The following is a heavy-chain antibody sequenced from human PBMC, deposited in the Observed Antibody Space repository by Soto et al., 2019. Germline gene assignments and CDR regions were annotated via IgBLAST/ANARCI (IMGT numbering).Heavy chain of an antibody. J-gene: IGHJ4*02. CDR1: ADTFTSYY. D-gene: IGHD3-10*01. V-gene: IGHV1-46*01. CDR2: INPNGGST. CDR3: ASREKVRQPLLSY. Sequence: ASVKVSCKAPADTFTSYYIHWVRQAPGHGLEWMGIINPNGGSTRFAQTFQGRITMTRDTSTSTVYMELSSLRSEDTAVYYCASREKVRQPLLSYRAQGSLATGSA.